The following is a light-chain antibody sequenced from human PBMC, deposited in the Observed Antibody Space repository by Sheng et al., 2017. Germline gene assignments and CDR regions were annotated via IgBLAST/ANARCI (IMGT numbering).Light chain of an antibody. V-gene: IGLV2-14*03. J-gene: IGLJ3*02. CDR1: SSDFDSYY. CDR2: DVT. Sequence: QSALTQPASVSGSPGQSITISCTGASSDFDSYYVSWYQQNPGKAPKLILYDVTERPSGVSNRFSGSRSGSTASLTISGLQTDDQADYYCSSYTRSNTVMFGGGTKLTVL. CDR3: SSYTRSNTVM.